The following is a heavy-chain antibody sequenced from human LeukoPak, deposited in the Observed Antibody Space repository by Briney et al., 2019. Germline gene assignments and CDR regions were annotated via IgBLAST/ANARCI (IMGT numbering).Heavy chain of an antibody. V-gene: IGHV4-39*01. D-gene: IGHD2-15*01. CDR2: IYYSGTT. CDR3: ARQSRGICSDGSCHSFDY. Sequence: SETLSLTCTVSGGSISGSSYYWGWIRQPPGKGLEWIGSIYYSGTTNDNPSLKSRVTISVDTSKNQFSLKLRSVTAADTAVYYCARQSRGICSDGSCHSFDYWGQGTLVTVSS. CDR1: GGSISGSSYY. J-gene: IGHJ4*02.